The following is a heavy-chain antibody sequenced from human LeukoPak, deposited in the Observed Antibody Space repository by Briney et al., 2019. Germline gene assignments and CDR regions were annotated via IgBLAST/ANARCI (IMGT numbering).Heavy chain of an antibody. CDR1: GFTFSSYG. J-gene: IGHJ1*01. CDR3: AKETGWLVRHEYFQH. CDR2: IRYDGSNK. V-gene: IGHV3-30*02. Sequence: GGSLRLSCAASGFTFSSYGMHWVRQAPGKGLEWVAFIRYDGSNKYYADSVKGRFTISRDNSKNTLYLQMNSLRAEDTAVYYCAKETGWLVRHEYFQHWGQGTLVTVSS. D-gene: IGHD6-19*01.